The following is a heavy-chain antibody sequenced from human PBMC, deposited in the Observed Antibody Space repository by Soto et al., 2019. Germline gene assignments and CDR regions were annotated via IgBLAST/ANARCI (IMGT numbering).Heavy chain of an antibody. CDR3: ATDGVTIAGRSGFFDN. D-gene: IGHD3-10*01. J-gene: IGHJ4*02. CDR2: INPSRGLT. Sequence: ASVKVSCKASGYMFDNYYIHWVRQTPGQGLQWIGVINPSRGLTTYAQKFQGRVSMTRDTSTTTVFMELSSLTSEDTAIYYCATDGVTIAGRSGFFDNWGPGTLVTVSS. CDR1: GYMFDNYY. V-gene: IGHV1-46*02.